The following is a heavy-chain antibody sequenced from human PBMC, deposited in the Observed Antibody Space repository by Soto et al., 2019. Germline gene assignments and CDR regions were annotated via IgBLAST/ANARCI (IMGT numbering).Heavy chain of an antibody. CDR3: ARVRGVNGMDV. D-gene: IGHD2-8*01. Sequence: EVQLVESGGGLVQPGGSLRLSCVASGFTFSIYDMHWVRQVTGKGLEWVSAIGPVGDTYYPGSVKGRFTISRENAKNSLHLQMNSLRAGDTAVYYCARVRGVNGMDVWGQGTTVTVSS. CDR2: IGPVGDT. CDR1: GFTFSIYD. V-gene: IGHV3-13*04. J-gene: IGHJ6*02.